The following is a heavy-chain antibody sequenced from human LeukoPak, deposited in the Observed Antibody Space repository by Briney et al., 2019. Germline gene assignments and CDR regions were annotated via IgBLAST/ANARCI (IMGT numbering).Heavy chain of an antibody. CDR2: IHYGGST. J-gene: IGHJ4*02. CDR1: GGSISSGGYY. CDR3: AGRGIAVADYPY. Sequence: SETLSLTCTVSGGSISSGGYYWSWIRQHPGKGLEWIGYIHYGGSTYYNPSLKSRVSISVDTSKNQFSLKLSSVTAADTAVYYCAGRGIAVADYPYWGQGTLVTVSS. V-gene: IGHV4-31*03. D-gene: IGHD6-19*01.